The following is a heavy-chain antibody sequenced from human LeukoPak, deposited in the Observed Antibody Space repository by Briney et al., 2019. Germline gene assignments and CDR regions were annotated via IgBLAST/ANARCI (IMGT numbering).Heavy chain of an antibody. J-gene: IGHJ6*03. Sequence: GGSLRLSCTASGFSFGDYAMSWFRQAPGQGPERVALIRYDGSKKYYADSVKGRFTISRDNSKNTLYLQMNSLRVEDTAVYYCARVPGEGRYYDFWTGYLGDYYYYMDVWGKGTTVTVSS. CDR3: ARVPGEGRYYDFWTGYLGDYYYYMDV. CDR2: IRYDGSKK. V-gene: IGHV3-30*04. CDR1: GFSFGDYA. D-gene: IGHD3-3*01.